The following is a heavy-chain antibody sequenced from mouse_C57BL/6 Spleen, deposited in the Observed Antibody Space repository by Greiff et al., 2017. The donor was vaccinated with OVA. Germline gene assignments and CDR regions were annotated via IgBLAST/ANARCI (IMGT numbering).Heavy chain of an antibody. J-gene: IGHJ2*01. CDR2: INPNNGGT. CDR1: GYTFTDYY. Sequence: VQLQQSGPELVKPGASVKISCKASGYTFTDYYMNWVKQSHGKSLEWIGDINPNNGGTSYNQKFKGKATLTVDKSSSTAYMELRSLTSEDSAVYYCARSPYYVDFDYWGQGTTLTVSS. D-gene: IGHD1-1*01. V-gene: IGHV1-26*01. CDR3: ARSPYYVDFDY.